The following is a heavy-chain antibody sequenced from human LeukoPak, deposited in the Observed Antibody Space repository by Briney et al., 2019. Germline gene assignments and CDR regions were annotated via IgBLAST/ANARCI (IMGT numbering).Heavy chain of an antibody. D-gene: IGHD2-2*01. CDR3: ARDSPTTYCTSTSCPPGRY. CDR2: ISGSGGST. Sequence: GGSLRLSCAASGFTFSSYAMSWVRQAPGKGLEWVSAISGSGGSTYYADSVKGRFTISRDNSKNTLYLQMNSLRAEDTAVYYCARDSPTTYCTSTSCPPGRYWGQGTLVTVSS. V-gene: IGHV3-23*01. CDR1: GFTFSSYA. J-gene: IGHJ4*02.